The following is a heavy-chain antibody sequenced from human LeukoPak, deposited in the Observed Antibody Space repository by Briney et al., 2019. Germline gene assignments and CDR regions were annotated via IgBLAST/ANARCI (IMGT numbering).Heavy chain of an antibody. CDR3: ARGSSPENYYYYYMDV. D-gene: IGHD6-6*01. V-gene: IGHV4-34*01. Sequence: PSETLSLTCAVYGGSFSGYYWSWIRQPPGKGLEWIGEINHSGSTNYNPSLKSRVTISVDTSKNQYSLKLSSVTAADTAVYYCARGSSPENYYYYYMDVWGKGTTVTVSS. CDR2: INHSGST. J-gene: IGHJ6*03. CDR1: GGSFSGYY.